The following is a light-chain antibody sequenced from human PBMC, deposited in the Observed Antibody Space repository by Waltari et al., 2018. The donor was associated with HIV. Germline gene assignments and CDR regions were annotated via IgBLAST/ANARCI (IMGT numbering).Light chain of an antibody. CDR3: QSYDTRLSAWV. Sequence: QSVLTQPPSVSGAPGPRVTIPSPGGSSNLGAGSDVHWYQQLPGPAPQLLIHDNIKRPSGVPDRFSGSRTGTSASLDITGLQAEDEADYYCQSYDTRLSAWVFGGGTKLTVL. CDR1: SSNLGAGSD. J-gene: IGLJ3*02. CDR2: DNI. V-gene: IGLV1-40*01.